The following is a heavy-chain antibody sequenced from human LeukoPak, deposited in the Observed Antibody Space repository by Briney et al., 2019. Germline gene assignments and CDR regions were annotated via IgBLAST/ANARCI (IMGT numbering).Heavy chain of an antibody. CDR3: ARDRSYCTNGVCYWDLDY. J-gene: IGHJ4*02. Sequence: ASVKVSCKASGYTFTDYYMEWVRQAPGQGLEWMGWINPNSGGTNYAQKFQGRVTMTRDTSISTAYMELSRLRSDDTAAYYCARDRSYCTNGVCYWDLDYWGQGTLVTVSS. D-gene: IGHD2-8*01. V-gene: IGHV1-2*02. CDR1: GYTFTDYY. CDR2: INPNSGGT.